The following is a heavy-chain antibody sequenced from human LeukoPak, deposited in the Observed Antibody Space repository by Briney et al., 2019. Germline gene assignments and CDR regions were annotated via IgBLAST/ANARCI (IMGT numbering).Heavy chain of an antibody. CDR2: INSDGTIT. J-gene: IGHJ4*02. Sequence: PGGSLRLPCAASGFTFSRYWMHWVRQTPGKGLVWVSRINSDGTITTYADSVKGRFTISRDNAKSTLYLQVNSLRADDTAVYYCARDMDTVMATFDYWGQGTLVTVSS. CDR3: ARDMDTVMATFDY. D-gene: IGHD5-18*01. CDR1: GFTFSRYW. V-gene: IGHV3-74*03.